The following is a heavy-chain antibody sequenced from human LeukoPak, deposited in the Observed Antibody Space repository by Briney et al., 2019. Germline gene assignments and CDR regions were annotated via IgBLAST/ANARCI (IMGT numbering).Heavy chain of an antibody. CDR2: IYYSGST. D-gene: IGHD3-10*01. V-gene: IGHV4-31*03. Sequence: SETLSLTCTVSGGSISSGGYYWRWIRQHPGKGLEWIGYIYYSGSTYYNPSLKSRVTISVDTSKNQCSLKLSSVTAADTAVYYCARDKDYYGSGSYFDYWGQGTLVTVSS. J-gene: IGHJ4*02. CDR1: GGSISSGGYY. CDR3: ARDKDYYGSGSYFDY.